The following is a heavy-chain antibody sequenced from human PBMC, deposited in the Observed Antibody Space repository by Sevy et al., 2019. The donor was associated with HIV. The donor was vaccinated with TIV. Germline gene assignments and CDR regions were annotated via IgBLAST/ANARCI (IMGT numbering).Heavy chain of an antibody. CDR3: ARNYGFWTLDY. CDR1: GGSISSGDYY. V-gene: IGHV4-30-4*01. Sequence: SETLSLTCTVSGGSISSGDYYWSWIRQPPGKGVEWVGYIYYSESTYYNPSLKSRATISVDSSKNQFFLKLRIVTADDTAVHYCARNYGFWTLDYWGQGTLVTVSS. CDR2: IYYSEST. D-gene: IGHD3-3*01. J-gene: IGHJ4*02.